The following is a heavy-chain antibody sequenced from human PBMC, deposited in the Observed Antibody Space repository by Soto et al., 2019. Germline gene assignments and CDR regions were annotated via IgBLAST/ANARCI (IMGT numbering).Heavy chain of an antibody. J-gene: IGHJ4*02. V-gene: IGHV3-30*18. CDR1: GFTLSIND. D-gene: IGHD1-7*01. CDR2: ISNDGNNK. Sequence: PGGSLGLSCAASGFTLSINDMHWVRQAPGRGLEWVAVISNDGNNKYYADSVKGRFTLSRDNSKNMVYLQMDSLRVEDTAVYFCAKDHQTYNWDYLFDSWGPGTLVTVSS. CDR3: AKDHQTYNWDYLFDS.